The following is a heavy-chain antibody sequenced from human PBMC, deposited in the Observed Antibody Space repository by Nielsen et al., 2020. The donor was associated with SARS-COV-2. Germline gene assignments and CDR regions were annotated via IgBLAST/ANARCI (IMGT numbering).Heavy chain of an antibody. V-gene: IGHV4-31*03. CDR1: GGSISSGGYY. D-gene: IGHD6-19*01. J-gene: IGHJ4*02. Sequence: LRLSCTVSGGSISSGGYYWSWIRQHPGKGLEWIGYLYYSGSTYHNPSLKSRVTISVDTSKNQFSLKLSSVTAADTAVYYCARERGDVAVAARIDYWGQGTLVTVSS. CDR2: LYYSGST. CDR3: ARERGDVAVAARIDY.